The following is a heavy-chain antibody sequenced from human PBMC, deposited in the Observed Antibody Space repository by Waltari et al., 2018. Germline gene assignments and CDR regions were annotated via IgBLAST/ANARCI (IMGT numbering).Heavy chain of an antibody. CDR3: ALLNGRTGWFDP. CDR2: IIPIFGTA. D-gene: IGHD2-15*01. J-gene: IGHJ5*02. CDR1: GGPFIRYA. V-gene: IGHV1-69*12. Sequence: QVQLVQSGAEVKKPGSSVKVSCTASGGPFIRYAIRLVRQAPGQGPDCVAWIIPIFGTANYAQKFQGRVTITADESTSTAYMELSSLRSEDTAVYYCALLNGRTGWFDPWGQGTLVTVSS.